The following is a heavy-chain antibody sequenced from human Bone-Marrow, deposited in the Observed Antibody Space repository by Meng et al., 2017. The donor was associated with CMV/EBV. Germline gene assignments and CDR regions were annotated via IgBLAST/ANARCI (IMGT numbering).Heavy chain of an antibody. V-gene: IGHV3-73*01. CDR1: GFSFSDSG. CDR2: IRDRANYYAI. Sequence: AAAGFSFSDSGIHWVRQAPGKGLEWVGRIRDRANYYAIEYAASVKGRFTVSRDDSKNTAYLQMNSLRTEDTAVYYCTAIMSLTGPVYWGQGNLVTVSS. D-gene: IGHD1-20*01. J-gene: IGHJ4*02. CDR3: TAIMSLTGPVY.